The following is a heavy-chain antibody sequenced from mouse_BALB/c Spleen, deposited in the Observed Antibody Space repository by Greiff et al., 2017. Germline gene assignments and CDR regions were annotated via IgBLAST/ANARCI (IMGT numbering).Heavy chain of an antibody. D-gene: IGHD2-4*01. CDR2: INPSSGYT. V-gene: IGHV1-4*02. Sequence: VQLQQSAAELARPGASVKMSCKASGYTFTSYTMHWVKQRPGQGLEWIGYINPSSGYTEYNQKFKDKTTLTADKSSSTAYMQLSSLTSEDSAVYYCARGGMIMGAMDYWGQGTSVTVSS. J-gene: IGHJ4*01. CDR1: GYTFTSYT. CDR3: ARGGMIMGAMDY.